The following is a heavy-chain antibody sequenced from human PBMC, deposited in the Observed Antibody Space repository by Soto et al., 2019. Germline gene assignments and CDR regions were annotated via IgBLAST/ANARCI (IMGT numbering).Heavy chain of an antibody. CDR3: AQSDDFWSGPLRY. J-gene: IGHJ4*02. D-gene: IGHD3-3*01. Sequence: TSETLSLTCTVSGGSISSGGCYWSWIRQHPGKGLEWIGYIYYSGSTYYNPSLKSRVTISVDTSKNQFSLKLSSVTAADTAVYYCAQSDDFWSGPLRYWGQGTLVTVSS. CDR1: GGSISSGGCY. CDR2: IYYSGST. V-gene: IGHV4-31*03.